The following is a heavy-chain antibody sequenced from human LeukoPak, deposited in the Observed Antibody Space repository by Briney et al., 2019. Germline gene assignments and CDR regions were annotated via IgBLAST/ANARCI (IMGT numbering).Heavy chain of an antibody. D-gene: IGHD3-10*01. V-gene: IGHV3-23*01. CDR1: GFPFNSLA. J-gene: IGHJ4*02. CDR3: AKDDAWLRFGE. CDR2: ISGSGDNT. Sequence: GGSLRLSCAASGFPFNSLAMSWVRQAPGKGLEWVSAISGSGDNTYYTDSVKGRFTISRDNSKNTLYLQMNTLRVDDTAVYYCAKDDAWLRFGEWSQGTLVTVSS.